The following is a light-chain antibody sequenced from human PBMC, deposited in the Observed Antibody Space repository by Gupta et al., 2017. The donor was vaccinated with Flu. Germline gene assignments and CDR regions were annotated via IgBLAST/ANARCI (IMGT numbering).Light chain of an antibody. CDR1: QSISSY. CDR3: QQRDSTPWT. CDR2: AAS. J-gene: IGKJ1*01. V-gene: IGKV1-39*01. Sequence: PSSLSASVGDRVTITCRASQSISSYLNWYQQKPGKAPKVLIYAASRLQSGVPSRFSGSGSGTGFTLTISRLQPEDFATYYCQQRDSTPWTFGQGTKVEI.